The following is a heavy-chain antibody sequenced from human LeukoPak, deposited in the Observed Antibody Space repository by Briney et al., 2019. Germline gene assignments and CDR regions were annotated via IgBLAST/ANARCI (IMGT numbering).Heavy chain of an antibody. D-gene: IGHD1-26*01. Sequence: GGSLRLSCAASGFTVSSNYMSWVRQAPGEGLEWVSLIYSGGTTYYADSVKGRFTISRDNSKNTLYLQMDSLRAEDTAVYYCARGKLGAATLDYWGQGTLVTVSS. CDR3: ARGKLGAATLDY. V-gene: IGHV3-53*01. CDR2: IYSGGTT. CDR1: GFTVSSNY. J-gene: IGHJ4*02.